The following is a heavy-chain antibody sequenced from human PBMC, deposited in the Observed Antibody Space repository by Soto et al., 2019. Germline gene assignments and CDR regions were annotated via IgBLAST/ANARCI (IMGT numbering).Heavy chain of an antibody. CDR2: INHSGST. J-gene: IGHJ4*02. D-gene: IGHD3-22*01. CDR3: AKSGDSSGYYYGDDY. CDR1: GGSFSRYY. Sequence: SETLSLTCDVYGGSFSRYYWNWIRQPPGKGLEWLGEINHSGSTSYNPSLKSRVTIPVDMSNNQFSLKLSSVTAADTAVYYCAKSGDSSGYYYGDDYWGQGTLVTVSS. V-gene: IGHV4-34*01.